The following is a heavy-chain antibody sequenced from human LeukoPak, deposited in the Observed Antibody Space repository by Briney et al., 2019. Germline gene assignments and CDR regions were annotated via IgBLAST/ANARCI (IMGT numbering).Heavy chain of an antibody. J-gene: IGHJ4*02. CDR1: GFSFSSYS. V-gene: IGHV3-48*01. D-gene: IGHD3-3*01. Sequence: GGSLRLSCAASGFSFSSYSMNWVRQAPGKGLEWVSYVSSSSTTIYYADSVKGRFTISRDNAKNSLYLQMNSLRAEDTAVYYCASVYDFRSDYWGQGTLVTVSS. CDR2: VSSSSTTI. CDR3: ASVYDFRSDY.